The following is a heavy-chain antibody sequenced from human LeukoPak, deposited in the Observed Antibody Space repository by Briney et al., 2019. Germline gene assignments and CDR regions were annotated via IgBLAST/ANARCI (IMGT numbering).Heavy chain of an antibody. J-gene: IGHJ3*02. D-gene: IGHD4-23*01. CDR1: GFTVSSNY. CDR2: IYSGGST. V-gene: IGHV3-53*01. Sequence: GGSLRLSCAASGFTVSSNYMSWVRQAPGKGLEWVSVIYSGGSTYYADSVKGRFTISRDNSKNTLYLQMNSLRAEDTAVYYCAKEAGGKTSDAFDIWGQGTMVTVSS. CDR3: AKEAGGKTSDAFDI.